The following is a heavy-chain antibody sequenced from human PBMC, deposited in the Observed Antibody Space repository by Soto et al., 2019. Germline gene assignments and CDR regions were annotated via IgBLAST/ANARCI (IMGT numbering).Heavy chain of an antibody. Sequence: QVELVQSGAEVKKPGSSVKVSCKASGGTFSSYAISWVRQAPGQGLEWMGGIIPIFGRANYAQKFQGRVTITADESTSTAYMELSSLRSEDTAVYYCARRPTIFGVVIGLNWFDPWGQGTLVTVSS. D-gene: IGHD3-3*01. CDR3: ARRPTIFGVVIGLNWFDP. CDR2: IIPIFGRA. V-gene: IGHV1-69*01. J-gene: IGHJ5*02. CDR1: GGTFSSYA.